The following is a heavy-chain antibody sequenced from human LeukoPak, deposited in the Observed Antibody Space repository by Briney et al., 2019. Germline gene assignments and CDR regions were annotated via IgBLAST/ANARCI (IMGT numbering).Heavy chain of an antibody. J-gene: IGHJ6*03. CDR3: AKEPRIAAAGRGYMDV. D-gene: IGHD6-13*01. Sequence: GGSLRLSCAASGFTFSSYAMHWVRQAPGKGLEWVAVISYDGSNKYYADSVKGRFTISRDNSKNTLYLQMNSLRAEDTAVYYCAKEPRIAAAGRGYMDVWGKGTTVTVSS. CDR2: ISYDGSNK. CDR1: GFTFSSYA. V-gene: IGHV3-30-3*01.